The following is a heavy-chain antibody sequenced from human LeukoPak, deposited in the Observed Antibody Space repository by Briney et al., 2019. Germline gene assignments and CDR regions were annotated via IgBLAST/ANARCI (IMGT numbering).Heavy chain of an antibody. CDR2: ISGSGDNT. CDR3: TTVPRYSIRSLD. CDR1: GFTFSTYA. Sequence: PGGSLRLSCAVSGFTFSTYAMSWVRQAPGKGLEWVSVISGSGDNTYYADSVKGRFTISRDNFKNTLYLQMNSLRAEDTAVYYCTTVPRYSIRSLDWGQGTLVTVSS. D-gene: IGHD6-13*01. J-gene: IGHJ4*02. V-gene: IGHV3-23*01.